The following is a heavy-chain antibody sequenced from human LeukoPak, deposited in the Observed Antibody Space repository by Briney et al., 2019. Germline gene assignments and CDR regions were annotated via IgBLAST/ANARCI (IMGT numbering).Heavy chain of an antibody. D-gene: IGHD6-6*01. Sequence: GGSLRLSCAASGFTFNYYWMNWVRQAPGKGLEWVANIKQGGSEIYYVDSVKGRFTISRDNAKNSLYLQMNSLRAEDTAVYFCARVRPGHYFDYWGQGALVTVSS. CDR2: IKQGGSEI. CDR1: GFTFNYYW. V-gene: IGHV3-7*01. J-gene: IGHJ4*02. CDR3: ARVRPGHYFDY.